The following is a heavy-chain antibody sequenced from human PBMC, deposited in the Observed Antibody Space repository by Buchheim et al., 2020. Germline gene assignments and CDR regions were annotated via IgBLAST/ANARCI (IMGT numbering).Heavy chain of an antibody. V-gene: IGHV1-8*01. D-gene: IGHD2/OR15-2a*01. CDR1: GYSFTSFD. Sequence: QVRLVQSGAEVKKPGASVKVSCKASGYSFTSFDINWVRQATGQGLEWMGGINTATGDTAYAQKFQGRVTLTRDTSTTPASLELGALTSADTAVYYCARGRGFYFPFYWGQGTL. J-gene: IGHJ4*02. CDR2: INTATGDT. CDR3: ARGRGFYFPFY.